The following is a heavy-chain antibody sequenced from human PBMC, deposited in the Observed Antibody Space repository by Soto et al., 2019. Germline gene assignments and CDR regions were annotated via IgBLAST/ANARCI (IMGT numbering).Heavy chain of an antibody. J-gene: IGHJ3*02. Sequence: QLQLQESGPGLVKPSETLSLTCTVSGGSISXXSQYXGWIRQAPGKGXGWIGSISYSGTTYYNPSLKSRVTIFADTXXXXXXXXXXXXXXXXXXXXXXXXXXDSGXXXXXFDIWGQGTMVTVSS. D-gene: IGHD1-26*01. V-gene: IGHV4-39*01. CDR2: ISYSGTT. CDR1: GGSISXXSQY. CDR3: XXXXDSGXXXXXFDI.